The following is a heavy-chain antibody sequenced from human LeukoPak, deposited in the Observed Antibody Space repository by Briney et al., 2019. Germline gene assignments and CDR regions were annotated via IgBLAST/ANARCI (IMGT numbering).Heavy chain of an antibody. J-gene: IGHJ5*02. Sequence: SETLSLTCAVYGGSLSGYYWSWIRQPPGKGLEWIGEINHSGSTNYNPSLKSRATISVDTSKNQFSLKLSSVTAADTAVYYCARVCFPLAATQNNWFDPWGQGTLVTVSS. CDR2: INHSGST. CDR1: GGSLSGYY. D-gene: IGHD2-15*01. V-gene: IGHV4-34*01. CDR3: ARVCFPLAATQNNWFDP.